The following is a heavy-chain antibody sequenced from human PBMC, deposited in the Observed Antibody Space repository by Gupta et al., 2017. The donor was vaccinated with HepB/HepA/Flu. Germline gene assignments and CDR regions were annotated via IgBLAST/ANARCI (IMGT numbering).Heavy chain of an antibody. J-gene: IGHJ6*02. Sequence: EEQRVESGGGLVQPGGSLRVSCAASGYTYSSHWMHWVRQAPGKGLGWGSGINMDGSDTTYADSVKGRFTISRDNAKNTLYLEMNSLRDEDMAVYYCTRGRYYGMDVWGQGTTVTVSS. CDR3: TRGRYYGMDV. CDR2: INMDGSDT. CDR1: GYTYSSHW. V-gene: IGHV3-74*01.